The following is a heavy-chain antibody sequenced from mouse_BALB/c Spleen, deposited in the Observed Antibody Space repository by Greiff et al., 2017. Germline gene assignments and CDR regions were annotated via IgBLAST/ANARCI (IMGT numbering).Heavy chain of an antibody. D-gene: IGHD4-1*02. V-gene: IGHV14-3*02. CDR2: IDPANGNT. CDR1: GFNIKDTY. CDR3: AREGNWPYAMDY. Sequence: EVQLQQSGAELVKPGASVKLSCTASGFNIKDTYMHWVKQRPEQGLEWIGRIDPANGNTKYDPKFQGKAPITADTSSNTAYLQLSILTSEDTAVYYCAREGNWPYAMDYWGQGTSVTVSS. J-gene: IGHJ4*01.